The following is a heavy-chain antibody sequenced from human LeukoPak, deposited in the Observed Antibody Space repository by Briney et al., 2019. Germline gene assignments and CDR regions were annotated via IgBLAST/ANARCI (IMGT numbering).Heavy chain of an antibody. CDR2: IYTSGIT. CDR3: ARDRHIVVVTARRGNSFAP. D-gene: IGHD2-21*02. V-gene: IGHV4-4*07. Sequence: SETLSLTCTLPLGSITSYFLSCIRQPAGKGLERIGRIYTSGITNYNPPLKSRVTMSVDTSKTQFSLKLSSVTAADTAVYYCARDRHIVVVTARRGNSFAPWGQGTLVPVSS. CDR1: LGSITSYF. J-gene: IGHJ5*02.